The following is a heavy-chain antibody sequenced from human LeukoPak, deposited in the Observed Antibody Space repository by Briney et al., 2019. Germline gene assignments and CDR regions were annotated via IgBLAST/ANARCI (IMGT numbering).Heavy chain of an antibody. Sequence: GGSLRLSCAASGFTFSSYNMNWVRQAPGKGLVWVSHINNDATRTTYADSVRGRFTISRDNAKNTVSLQMNSLRAEDTAVYYCASDGAYAMAVWGQGTTVTVSS. CDR1: GFTFSSYN. CDR3: ASDGAYAMAV. J-gene: IGHJ6*02. D-gene: IGHD1-26*01. CDR2: INNDATRT. V-gene: IGHV3-74*03.